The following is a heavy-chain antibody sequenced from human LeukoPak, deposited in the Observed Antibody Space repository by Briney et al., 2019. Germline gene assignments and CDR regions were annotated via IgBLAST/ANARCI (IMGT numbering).Heavy chain of an antibody. Sequence: GGSLRLSCVVSGFSVSNNYIIWVRQAPGKGLEWVSYISSSSSTIYYADSVKGRFTISRDNAKNSLYLQMNSLRAEDTAVYYCAGRQLERRPPDYWGQGTLVTVSS. CDR1: GFSVSNNY. CDR2: ISSSSSTI. J-gene: IGHJ4*02. CDR3: AGRQLERRPPDY. V-gene: IGHV3-48*01. D-gene: IGHD1-1*01.